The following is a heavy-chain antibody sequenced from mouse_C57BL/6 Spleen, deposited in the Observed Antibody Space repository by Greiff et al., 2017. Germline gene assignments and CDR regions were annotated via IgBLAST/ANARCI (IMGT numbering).Heavy chain of an antibody. CDR2: IWRGGST. CDR3: AKGIYYGYDGYAMDY. CDR1: GFSLTSYG. Sequence: VQLQQSGPGLVQPSQSLSITCTVSGFSLTSYGVHWVRQSPGKGLEWLGVIWRGGSTDYNEAFMYRLSITNENSKRQVFFKMNSLQADDTAIYYCAKGIYYGYDGYAMDYWGQGTSVTVSS. J-gene: IGHJ4*01. D-gene: IGHD2-2*01. V-gene: IGHV2-5*01.